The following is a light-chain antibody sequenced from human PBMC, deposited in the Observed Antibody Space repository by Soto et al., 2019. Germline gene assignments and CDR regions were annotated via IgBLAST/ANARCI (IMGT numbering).Light chain of an antibody. CDR1: QSVSSS. Sequence: EIVFTKPPANVSLSPAERATLSCRASQSVSSSLAWYQQKPGQAPRLLIYDASNRATGIPARFSGSGSGTDFTLTISSLEPEDFAVYYCQQRSNWRLTFGGGTKVDIK. J-gene: IGKJ4*01. V-gene: IGKV3-11*01. CDR2: DAS. CDR3: QQRSNWRLT.